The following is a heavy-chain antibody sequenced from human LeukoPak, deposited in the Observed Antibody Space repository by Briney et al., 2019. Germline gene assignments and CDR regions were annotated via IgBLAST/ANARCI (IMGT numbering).Heavy chain of an antibody. CDR2: INWSRRST. D-gene: IGHD6-13*01. CDR3: ARALYSNSWYYFEY. CDR1: GFTFEDYG. Sequence: PGGSLRLSCTASGFTFEDYGMSWVRQAPGKGLEWVSGINWSRRSTGYADSVKGQFTISRDNAKNSLYLQMHSLRAEDTAFYYCARALYSNSWYYFEYWGQGILVTVSS. V-gene: IGHV3-20*04. J-gene: IGHJ4*02.